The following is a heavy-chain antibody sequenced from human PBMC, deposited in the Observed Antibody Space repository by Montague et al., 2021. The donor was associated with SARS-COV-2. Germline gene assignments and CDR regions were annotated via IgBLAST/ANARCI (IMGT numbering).Heavy chain of an antibody. Sequence: SETLSLTCTVSGGSISSYSWSWIRQPPGKGLEWIGSIFYSGSTNHNPSLKSRVTISVDTSKKQFSLKLSSVTAADTAVYYCARLGLGGYDILTGYYQSGMDVWGQGTTVTVSS. CDR2: IFYSGST. CDR3: ARLGLGGYDILTGYYQSGMDV. D-gene: IGHD3-9*01. J-gene: IGHJ6*02. V-gene: IGHV4-59*08. CDR1: GGSISSYS.